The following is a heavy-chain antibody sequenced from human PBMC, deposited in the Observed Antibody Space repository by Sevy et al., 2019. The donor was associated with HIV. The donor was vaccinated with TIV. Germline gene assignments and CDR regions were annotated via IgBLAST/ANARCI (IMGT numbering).Heavy chain of an antibody. CDR3: ARESPDYVSGYYSVDAFDI. V-gene: IGHV1-69*13. D-gene: IGHD3-22*01. J-gene: IGHJ3*02. CDR2: IISKFGTT. CDR1: GGSFSNFP. Sequence: ASVKVSCKASGGSFSNFPVSWVRQAPGQGLEWMGMIISKFGTTDYAQKFQGRVTITADESPTTAYMEFTSLRSEETAVYYCARESPDYVSGYYSVDAFDIWGQGTKVTVSS.